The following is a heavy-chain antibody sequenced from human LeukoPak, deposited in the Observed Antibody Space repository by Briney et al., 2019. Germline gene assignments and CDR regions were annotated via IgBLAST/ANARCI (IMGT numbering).Heavy chain of an antibody. V-gene: IGHV3-23*01. CDR3: ARGRFTFGGVFDY. CDR1: GFTFSSYA. J-gene: IGHJ4*02. CDR2: ISGSVNST. Sequence: TGGSLRLSCAASGFTFSSYAMSWVRQASGKGLEWVSAISGSVNSTNYADSVKGRFTISRDNAKNSLYLQMNSLRAEDTAVYYCARGRFTFGGVFDYWGQGTLVTVSS. D-gene: IGHD3-16*01.